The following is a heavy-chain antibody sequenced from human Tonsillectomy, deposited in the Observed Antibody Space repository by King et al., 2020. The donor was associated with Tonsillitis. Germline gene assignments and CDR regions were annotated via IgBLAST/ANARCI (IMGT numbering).Heavy chain of an antibody. J-gene: IGHJ4*02. Sequence: QLQESGPGLVKPSGTLSLTCTVSGGSITITDYYWGWIRQRPGKGLEWIANVHYSGSTYYNPSLKSGVTISVDTSKNQFSLKLTSVTAADTAVFYCARADGDYKVFDYWGQGTPVTVSS. D-gene: IGHD4-17*01. CDR3: ARADGDYKVFDY. V-gene: IGHV4-39*02. CDR1: GGSITITDYY. CDR2: VHYSGST.